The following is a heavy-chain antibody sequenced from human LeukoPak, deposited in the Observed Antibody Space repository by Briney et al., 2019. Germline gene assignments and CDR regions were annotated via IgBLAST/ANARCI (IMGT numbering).Heavy chain of an antibody. D-gene: IGHD4/OR15-4a*01. CDR1: GFTFSDYY. CDR2: ISSSGTTI. CDR3: AKAGLVRGGALDS. J-gene: IGHJ4*02. V-gene: IGHV3-11*01. Sequence: GGSLRLSCAASGFTFSDYYMSWIRQAPGKGLEWVSYISSSGTTIYYADSVKGRFTISRDSSKHTLYLQMNSLRVEDTAVYYCAKAGLVRGGALDSWGQGTLVTVSS.